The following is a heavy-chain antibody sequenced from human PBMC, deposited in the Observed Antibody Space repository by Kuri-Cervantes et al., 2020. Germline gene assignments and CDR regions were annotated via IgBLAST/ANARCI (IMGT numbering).Heavy chain of an antibody. CDR2: MNPNSGNT. V-gene: IGHV1-8*02. CDR3: VRGVRSGQPLGDY. CDR1: GGTFSSYA. D-gene: IGHD3-10*01. Sequence: ASVKVSCKASGGTFSSYAISWVRQAPGQGLEWMGWMNPNSGNTGYAQKFQGRLTMTRNTSISTAYMELSSLRSDDTAVYYCVRGVRSGQPLGDYWGQGTLVTVSS. J-gene: IGHJ4*02.